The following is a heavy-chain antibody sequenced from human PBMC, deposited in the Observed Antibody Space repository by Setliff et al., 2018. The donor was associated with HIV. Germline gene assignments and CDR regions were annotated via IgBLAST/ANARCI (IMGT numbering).Heavy chain of an antibody. CDR2: ISYDGNYK. D-gene: IGHD6-25*01. Sequence: GGSLRLSCAVSGFTFSNYAMHWVRQASGKGLEWVAVISYDGNYKYYSDSVKGRFTISRYNSNNTLYLQMDSLRPKDTAAYYCARAPSLQRQVDFWGQGTLVTVSS. CDR3: ARAPSLQRQVDF. CDR1: GFTFSNYA. J-gene: IGHJ4*02. V-gene: IGHV3-30*04.